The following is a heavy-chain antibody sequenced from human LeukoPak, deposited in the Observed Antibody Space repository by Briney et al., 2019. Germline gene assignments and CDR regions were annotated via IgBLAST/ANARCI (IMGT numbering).Heavy chain of an antibody. Sequence: GGSLRLSCAASGFTFSSYSMNWVRQAPGKGLEWVSSISSSSSYIYYADSVKGRFTISRDNAKNSLYLQMNSLRAEDTAVYYCARDSTHYYDSSGYYPRGQGTLVTVSS. CDR1: GFTFSSYS. J-gene: IGHJ1*01. V-gene: IGHV3-21*01. CDR3: ARDSTHYYDSSGYYP. D-gene: IGHD3-22*01. CDR2: ISSSSSYI.